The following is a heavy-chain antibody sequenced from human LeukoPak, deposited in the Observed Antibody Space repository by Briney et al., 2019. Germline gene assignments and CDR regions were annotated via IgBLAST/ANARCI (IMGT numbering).Heavy chain of an antibody. CDR2: INHSGST. V-gene: IGHV4-34*01. D-gene: IGHD3-3*01. CDR3: ARGRNYDFWSGYRALDY. CDR1: GGSFSGYY. Sequence: SETLSLTCAVYGGSFSGYYWSWIRQPPGEGLEWIGEINHSGSTNYNPSLKSRVTISVDTSKNQFSLKLSSVTAADTAVYYCARGRNYDFWSGYRALDYWGQGTLVTVSS. J-gene: IGHJ4*02.